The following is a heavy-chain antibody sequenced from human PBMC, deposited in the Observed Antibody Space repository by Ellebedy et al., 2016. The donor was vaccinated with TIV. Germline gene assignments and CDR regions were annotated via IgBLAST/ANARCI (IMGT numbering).Heavy chain of an antibody. CDR3: GRVVDKYADGKFGRWFDP. CDR1: GGSISSYY. Sequence: MPSETLSLTCTVSGGSISSYYWSWIRQPPGKGLEWIGYIYYSGSTNYNPSLRSRVTISVDTSKKQFSLRLSSVTAADTAVYYCGRVVDKYADGKFGRWFDPWGQGILVTVSS. V-gene: IGHV4-59*01. D-gene: IGHD1-26*01. CDR2: IYYSGST. J-gene: IGHJ5*02.